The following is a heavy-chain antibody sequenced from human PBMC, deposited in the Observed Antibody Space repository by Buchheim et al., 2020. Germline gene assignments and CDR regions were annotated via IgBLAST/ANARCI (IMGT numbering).Heavy chain of an antibody. CDR3: ARDPPSSIAALNRGMDV. V-gene: IGHV3-74*01. Sequence: EGQLVESGGGLVQPGGSLRLSCAASGFTFSSYWMHWVRQAPGKGLVWVSRINSDGSSTSYADSVKGRFTISRDNAKNTLYLQMNCRRAEDTAVYYCARDPPSSIAALNRGMDVWGQGTT. CDR1: GFTFSSYW. J-gene: IGHJ6*02. D-gene: IGHD6-6*01. CDR2: INSDGSST.